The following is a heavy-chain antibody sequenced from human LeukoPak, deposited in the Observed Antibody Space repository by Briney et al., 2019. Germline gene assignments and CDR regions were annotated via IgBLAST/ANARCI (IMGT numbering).Heavy chain of an antibody. CDR1: GFTFSSYA. J-gene: IGHJ4*02. CDR2: ISYDGSNK. CDR3: ARDTLGYCSGGSCYGGGFDY. Sequence: GGSLRLSCAASGFTFSSYAMHWVRQAPGKGLEWVAVISYDGSNKYYADSVKGRSTISRDNSKNTLYLQMNSLRAEDTAVYYCARDTLGYCSGGSCYGGGFDYWGQGTLVTVSS. V-gene: IGHV3-30*04. D-gene: IGHD2-15*01.